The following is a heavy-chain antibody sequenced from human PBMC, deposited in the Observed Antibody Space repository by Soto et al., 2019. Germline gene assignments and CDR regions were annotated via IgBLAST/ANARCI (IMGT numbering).Heavy chain of an antibody. V-gene: IGHV4-39*01. D-gene: IGHD3-9*01. Sequence: SETLSLTCTVSGGSISSSSYYWGWIRQPPGKGLEWIGSIYYSGSTYYNPSLKSRVTISVDTSKNQFSLKLSSVTAADTAVYYSARDRYYDILTGYYSQFDYWGQGTLVTVSS. J-gene: IGHJ4*02. CDR3: ARDRYYDILTGYYSQFDY. CDR1: GGSISSSSYY. CDR2: IYYSGST.